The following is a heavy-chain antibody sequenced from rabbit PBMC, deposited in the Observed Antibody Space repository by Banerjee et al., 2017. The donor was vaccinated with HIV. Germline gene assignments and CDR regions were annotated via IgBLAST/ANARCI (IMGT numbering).Heavy chain of an antibody. CDR3: VRDWTTMMDL. CDR2: IDPVFGST. Sequence: QLKETGGGLVQPGGSLTLSCKASGFDISSYSIGWVRQAPGKGLEWIGYIDPVFGSTYYASWVNGRFTISSHNAQNTLYLQLNSLTAADTATYFCVRDWTTMMDLWGQGTLVTVS. J-gene: IGHJ3*01. V-gene: IGHV1S7*01. D-gene: IGHD2-1*01. CDR1: GFDISSYS.